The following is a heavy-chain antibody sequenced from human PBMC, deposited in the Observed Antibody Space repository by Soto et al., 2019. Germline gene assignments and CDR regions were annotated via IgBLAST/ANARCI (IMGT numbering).Heavy chain of an antibody. V-gene: IGHV4-30-4*01. Sequence: SETLSLTCTVSGGSISSGDYYWSWIRQPPGKGLEWIGYIYYSGSTYYNPSLKSRVTISVDTSKNQFSLKLSSVTAADTAVYYCALSWGARDTAMADYWGQGTLVTVSS. D-gene: IGHD5-18*01. CDR2: IYYSGST. J-gene: IGHJ4*02. CDR1: GGSISSGDYY. CDR3: ALSWGARDTAMADY.